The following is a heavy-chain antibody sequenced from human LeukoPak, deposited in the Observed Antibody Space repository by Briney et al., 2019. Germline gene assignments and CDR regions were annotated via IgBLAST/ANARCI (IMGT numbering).Heavy chain of an antibody. CDR3: ARANRYCSSTSCAKPGMDV. J-gene: IGHJ6*02. CDR1: GGTISSYA. Sequence: GASVKVSCKASGGTISSYAISWVRQAPGQGLEWMGGIIPIFGTANYAQKFQGRVTITADESTSTAYMELSSLRSEDTAVYYCARANRYCSSTSCAKPGMDVWGQGTTVTVSS. CDR2: IIPIFGTA. D-gene: IGHD2-2*01. V-gene: IGHV1-69*13.